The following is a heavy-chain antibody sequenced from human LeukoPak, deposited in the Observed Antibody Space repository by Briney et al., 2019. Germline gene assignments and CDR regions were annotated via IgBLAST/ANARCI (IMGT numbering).Heavy chain of an antibody. CDR3: AKGGVSIVVVPAANRFDP. CDR1: GFTFSSYG. D-gene: IGHD2-2*01. J-gene: IGHJ5*02. CDR2: IWYDGGNK. V-gene: IGHV3-33*06. Sequence: GGSLRLSCAASGFTFSSYGMHWVRQAPGKGLEWVAVIWYDGGNKYYADSVKGRFTISRDNSKNTLYLQMNSLRAEDTAAYYCAKGGVSIVVVPAANRFDPWGQGTLVTVSS.